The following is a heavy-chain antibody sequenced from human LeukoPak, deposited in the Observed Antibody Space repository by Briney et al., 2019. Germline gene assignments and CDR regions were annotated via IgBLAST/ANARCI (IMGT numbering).Heavy chain of an antibody. CDR2: IYYSGST. D-gene: IGHD3-10*01. Sequence: PSETLSLTCTVSGGSISSGGYYWSWIRQHPGKGLEWIGYIYYSGSTYYNPSLKSRVTISVETSKNQFSLKLSSVTAADTAVYYCATQWFGEGDYFDYWGQGTLVTVSS. CDR1: GGSISSGGYY. CDR3: ATQWFGEGDYFDY. J-gene: IGHJ4*02. V-gene: IGHV4-31*03.